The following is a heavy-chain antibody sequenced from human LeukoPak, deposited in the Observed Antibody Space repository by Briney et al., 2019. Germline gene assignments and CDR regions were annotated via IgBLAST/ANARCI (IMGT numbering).Heavy chain of an antibody. Sequence: GGSLRLSCAASGFTFSSYAMHWVRQAPGKGLEWVAVISYDGSNKYYADSVKGRFTISRDNAENSLYLQMNSLRAEDTAVYYCAREYFDWSSYYFDYWGQGTLVTVSS. J-gene: IGHJ4*02. CDR2: ISYDGSNK. D-gene: IGHD3-9*01. V-gene: IGHV3-30-3*01. CDR3: AREYFDWSSYYFDY. CDR1: GFTFSSYA.